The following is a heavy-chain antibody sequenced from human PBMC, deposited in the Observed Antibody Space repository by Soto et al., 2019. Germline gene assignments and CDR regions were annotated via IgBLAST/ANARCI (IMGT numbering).Heavy chain of an antibody. V-gene: IGHV3-23*01. CDR3: AKDRGIIVKAGDAFDV. Sequence: EVQLMESGGGLVQPGGSLRLSCASSGFTLSMSAVNRVRQAPGKGLEWVSYISDSGDRTYYADSVKGRFTISRDRYKNTVSLQMDSLRAEDTAVYYCAKDRGIIVKAGDAFDVWGQGTKVTVSS. CDR1: GFTLSMSA. D-gene: IGHD3-16*02. J-gene: IGHJ3*01. CDR2: ISDSGDRT.